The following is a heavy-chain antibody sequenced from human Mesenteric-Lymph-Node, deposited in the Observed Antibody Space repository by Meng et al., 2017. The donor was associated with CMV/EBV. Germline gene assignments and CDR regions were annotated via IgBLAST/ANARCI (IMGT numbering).Heavy chain of an antibody. J-gene: IGHJ6*02. CDR3: ARWSSMSNGGYYGMDV. D-gene: IGHD1-26*01. CDR1: GYTFTSYY. CDR2: INPSGGST. V-gene: IGHV1-46*01. Sequence: ASVKVSCKASGYTFTSYYMHWVRQAPGQGLEWMGIINPSGGSTSYAQKFQGRVTMTRDTSTSTVYMELSSLRSEDTAVYYCARWSSMSNGGYYGMDVWGQGTTVTVSS.